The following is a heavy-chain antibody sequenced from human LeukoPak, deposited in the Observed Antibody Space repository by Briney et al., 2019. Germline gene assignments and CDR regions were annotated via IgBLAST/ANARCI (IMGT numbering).Heavy chain of an antibody. Sequence: GGSLRLSCAASGFTFSSYSMNWVRQAPGKGLEWVSSISSSSSYIYYADSVKGRFTISRDNAKNSLYLQMNSLRAEDTAVYYCARDFALWFGEQNHRELDYWGQGTLVTVSS. CDR2: ISSSSSYI. D-gene: IGHD3-10*01. J-gene: IGHJ4*02. CDR1: GFTFSSYS. V-gene: IGHV3-21*01. CDR3: ARDFALWFGEQNHRELDY.